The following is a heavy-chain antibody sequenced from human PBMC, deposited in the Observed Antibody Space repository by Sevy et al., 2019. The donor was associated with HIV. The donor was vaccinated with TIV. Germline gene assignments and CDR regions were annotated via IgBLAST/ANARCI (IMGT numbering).Heavy chain of an antibody. CDR1: GCNFDDYA. V-gene: IGHV3-9*03. J-gene: IGHJ6*02. CDR2: ISWNSGSI. Sequence: GGSLRLSCAASGCNFDDYAMHWVRQAPGKGLEWVSGISWNSGSIGYAASVKGPFTISRDNAKKSLFLQMNSLRTEDMALYYCAKGLGLYYYYAMDVWGQGTTVTVSS. CDR3: AKGLGLYYYYAMDV.